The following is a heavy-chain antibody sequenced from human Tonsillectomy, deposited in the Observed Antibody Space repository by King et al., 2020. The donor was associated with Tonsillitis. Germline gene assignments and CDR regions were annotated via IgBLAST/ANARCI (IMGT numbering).Heavy chain of an antibody. V-gene: IGHV4-59*08. J-gene: IGHJ5*02. CDR1: GGSISSYY. D-gene: IGHD3-9*01. Sequence: QLQESGPGLVKPSETLSLTCTVSGGSISSYYWSWIRQPPGKGLEWIVYIYYSVSTNYNPSLKSRVTISVDTSKNTFSLKLSSVTAADTAVYYCARHDRYYDILTGYSANNWFDPWGQGTLVTVSS. CDR3: ARHDRYYDILTGYSANNWFDP. CDR2: IYYSVST.